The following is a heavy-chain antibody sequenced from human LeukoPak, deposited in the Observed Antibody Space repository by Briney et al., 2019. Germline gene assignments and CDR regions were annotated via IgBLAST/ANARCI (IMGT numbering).Heavy chain of an antibody. Sequence: GGSLRLSCVASGLPIADFAMHWVRQAPGKGLEWVSLISGDGVSTFYADSVKGRFSISRDNSKNSLSLEMNSLRTEDTAMYYCAKEDYSSSWYALDYWGQGTLVTVSS. CDR2: ISGDGVST. CDR3: AKEDYSSSWYALDY. V-gene: IGHV3-43*02. CDR1: GLPIADFA. J-gene: IGHJ4*02. D-gene: IGHD6-13*01.